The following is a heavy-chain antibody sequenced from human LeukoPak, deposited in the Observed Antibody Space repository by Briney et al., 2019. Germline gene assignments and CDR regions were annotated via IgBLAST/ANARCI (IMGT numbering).Heavy chain of an antibody. D-gene: IGHD1-26*01. V-gene: IGHV1-69*08. J-gene: IGHJ5*02. CDR3: TRVNLRGSQYNWFDP. CDR2: ITLIINSA. CDR1: GGTFRSHI. Sequence: SVKVSCKTSGGTFRSHIFSWVRQAPGQGLEWMGRITLIINSAKYAQKFRDRLTITADTSTGTAYMELSSLTPEDTALYYCTRVNLRGSQYNWFDPWGQGTLVIVSS.